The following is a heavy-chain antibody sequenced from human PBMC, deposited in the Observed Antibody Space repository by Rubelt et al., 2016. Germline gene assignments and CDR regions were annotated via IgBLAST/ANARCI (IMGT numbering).Heavy chain of an antibody. V-gene: IGHV3-7*01. CDR3: ATGHTAFDY. CDR1: GFTFSSYW. CDR2: IKEDGSET. J-gene: IGHJ4*02. Sequence: RLSCAASGFTFSSYWMSWARQAPGKGLEWLANIKEDGSETYHVDSVRGRFTISRDNAKNSVYLQMNSLRAEDTAVYYCATGHTAFDYWGQGTLVTVSS. D-gene: IGHD5-18*01.